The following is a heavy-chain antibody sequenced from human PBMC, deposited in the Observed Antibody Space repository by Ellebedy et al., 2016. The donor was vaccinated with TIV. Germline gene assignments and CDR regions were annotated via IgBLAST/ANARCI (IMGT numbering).Heavy chain of an antibody. Sequence: MPSETLSLTCTVSGGSISSYYWSWIRQPPGKGLEWIGEINHSGSTNYNPSLKSRVTISVDTSKNQFSLKLSSVTAADTAVYYCARGSRLSSSYFYWYFDLWGRGTLVTVSS. CDR1: GGSISSYY. J-gene: IGHJ2*01. CDR3: ARGSRLSSSYFYWYFDL. D-gene: IGHD6-13*01. V-gene: IGHV4-34*01. CDR2: INHSGST.